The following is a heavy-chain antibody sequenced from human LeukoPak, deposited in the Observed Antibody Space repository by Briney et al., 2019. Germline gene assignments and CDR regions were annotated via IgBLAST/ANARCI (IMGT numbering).Heavy chain of an antibody. CDR3: ARASLRLRFLEWSSQTNFDY. V-gene: IGHV7-4-1*02. CDR1: GYTFTSYA. Sequence: ASVKVSCKASGYTFTSYAMNWVRQAPGQGLEWMGWINTNTGNPTYAQGFTGRFVFSLDTSVSTAYLQISSLKAEDTAVYYCARASLRLRFLEWSSQTNFDYWGQGTLVTVSS. J-gene: IGHJ4*02. D-gene: IGHD3-3*01. CDR2: INTNTGNP.